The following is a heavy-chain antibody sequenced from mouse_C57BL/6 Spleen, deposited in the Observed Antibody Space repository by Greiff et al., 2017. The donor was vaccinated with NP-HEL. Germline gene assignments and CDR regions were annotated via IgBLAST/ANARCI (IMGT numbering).Heavy chain of an antibody. CDR2: IYPGDGDT. CDR1: GYAFSSSW. V-gene: IGHV1-82*01. D-gene: IGHD2-12*01. J-gene: IGHJ1*03. Sequence: QVQLQQSGPELVKPGASVKISCKASGYAFSSSWMNWVKQRPGKGLEWIGRIYPGDGDTNYNGKFKGKATLTADKSSSPAYMQLSSLTSEDSAVYFCARGVYSWYFDVWGTGTTVTVSS. CDR3: ARGVYSWYFDV.